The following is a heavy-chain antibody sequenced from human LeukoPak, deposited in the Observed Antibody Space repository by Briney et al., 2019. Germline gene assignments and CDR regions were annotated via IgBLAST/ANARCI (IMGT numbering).Heavy chain of an antibody. CDR3: ARGFPENYDISTGYSPDYYYYYMDV. CDR2: INPNSGGT. CDR1: GSTFTGYY. Sequence: ASVKVSCKASGSTFTGYYMHWVRQAPGQGREWMGRINPNSGGTNYAQKFQGRVTMTRDTSISTAYMELSRLRSDDTAVYYCARGFPENYDISTGYSPDYYYYYMDVWGKGTTVTVSS. D-gene: IGHD3-9*01. J-gene: IGHJ6*03. V-gene: IGHV1-2*06.